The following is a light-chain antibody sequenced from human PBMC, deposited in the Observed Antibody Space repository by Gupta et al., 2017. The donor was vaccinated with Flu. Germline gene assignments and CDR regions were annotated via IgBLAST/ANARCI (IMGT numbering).Light chain of an antibody. J-gene: IGKJ1*01. CDR2: GAS. V-gene: IGKV3-15*01. CDR3: QQYKGWPVWT. CDR1: QSVSSN. Sequence: ATLSVSPGERATPSCRASQSVSSNLAWYQQKPGQAPRLLIYGASTRPTGIPGRFSGTGCETEFTLTISSRQSEDFGVYYCQQYKGWPVWTFGQGTKVEIK.